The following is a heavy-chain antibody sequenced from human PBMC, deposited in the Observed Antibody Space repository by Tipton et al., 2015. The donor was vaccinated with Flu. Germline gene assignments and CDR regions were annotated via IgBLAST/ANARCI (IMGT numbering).Heavy chain of an antibody. Sequence: TLSLTCAVYGVSFSGYYWSWIRQPPGKGLEWIGEINHSGSTNYNPSLKSRVTISVDTSKNQFSLKLSSVTAADTAVYYCARGYCSGGSFSYWYFDLRGRGILVTFPS. CDR1: GVSFSGYY. CDR3: ARGYCSGGSFSYWYFDL. J-gene: IGHJ2*01. CDR2: INHSGST. V-gene: IGHV4-34*01. D-gene: IGHD2-15*01.